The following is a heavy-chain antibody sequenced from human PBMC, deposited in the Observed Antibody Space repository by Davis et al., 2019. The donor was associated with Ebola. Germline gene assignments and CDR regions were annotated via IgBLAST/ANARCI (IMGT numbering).Heavy chain of an antibody. D-gene: IGHD5-18*01. J-gene: IGHJ4*02. CDR1: GYTLTSYA. CDR3: ARSLGYSYGVDY. V-gene: IGHV1-46*03. CDR2: INPSGGST. Sequence: ASVKVSYKASGYTLTSYAINWVRQAPGQGLEWMGIINPSGGSTSYAQKFQGRVTMTRDTSTSTVYMELSSLRSEDTAVYYCARSLGYSYGVDYWGQGTLVTVSS.